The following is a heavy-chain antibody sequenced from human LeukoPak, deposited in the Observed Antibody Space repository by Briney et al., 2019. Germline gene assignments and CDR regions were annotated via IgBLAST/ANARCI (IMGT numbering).Heavy chain of an antibody. V-gene: IGHV3-48*01. CDR1: GFTFNSNS. CDR2: IGGSSSTI. Sequence: GGSLRLSCAASGFTFNSNSMNWVRQAPGKGLEWISYIGGSSSTIYYADSVRGRFTISRDNAKNSLFLQMNSLRTEDTAVYYCVRDTFDGYNFFDYWGQGTLVTVSS. D-gene: IGHD5-24*01. J-gene: IGHJ4*02. CDR3: VRDTFDGYNFFDY.